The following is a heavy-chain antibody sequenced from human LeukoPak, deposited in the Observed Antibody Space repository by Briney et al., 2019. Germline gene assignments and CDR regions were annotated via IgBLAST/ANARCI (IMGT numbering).Heavy chain of an antibody. CDR3: AKVLVSSSWYYYYGRDV. CDR1: GFTFSSYG. V-gene: IGHV3-30*18. Sequence: GGSLRLSCAASGFTFSSYGMRWVRQAPGKGLEWVAVISYDGSNKYYADSVKGRFTISRDNSKNTLYLQMNSLRAEDTAVYYCAKVLVSSSWYYYYGRDVWAQGTTVTASS. J-gene: IGHJ6*02. CDR2: ISYDGSNK. D-gene: IGHD6-13*01.